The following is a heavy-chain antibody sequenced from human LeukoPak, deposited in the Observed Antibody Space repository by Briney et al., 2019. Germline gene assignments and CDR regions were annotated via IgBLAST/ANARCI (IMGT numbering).Heavy chain of an antibody. Sequence: KPSQTLSLTCAISGDSVSSNSAAWNWIRQSPSRGLEWLGRTYYRSKWYNDYAVSVKSRITINPDTSKNQFSLQLNSVTPEDTAVYYCARDSNMVRGGTNYFDYWGQGTLVTVSS. CDR2: TYYRSKWYN. CDR3: ARDSNMVRGGTNYFDY. J-gene: IGHJ4*02. V-gene: IGHV6-1*01. CDR1: GDSVSSNSAA. D-gene: IGHD3-10*01.